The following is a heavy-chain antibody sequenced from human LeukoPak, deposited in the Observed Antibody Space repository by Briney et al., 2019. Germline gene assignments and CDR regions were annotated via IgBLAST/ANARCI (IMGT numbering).Heavy chain of an antibody. V-gene: IGHV4-34*01. J-gene: IGHJ6*03. CDR1: GGSISGYY. CDR3: ARGPRLARLRADYYYYYYMDV. CDR2: INHSGST. D-gene: IGHD6-25*01. Sequence: PSETLSLTCTVSGGSISGYYWSWIRQPPGKGLEWIGEINHSGSTNYNPSLKSRVTISVDTSKNQFSLKLSSVTAADTAVYYCARGPRLARLRADYYYYYYMDVWGKGTTVTVSS.